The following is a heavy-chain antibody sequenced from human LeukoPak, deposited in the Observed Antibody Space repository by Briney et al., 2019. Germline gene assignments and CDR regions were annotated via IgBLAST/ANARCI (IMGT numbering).Heavy chain of an antibody. J-gene: IGHJ5*02. Sequence: PGGSLRLSCAASGFTFSSYAMSWVRQAPGKGLEWVSATSGSGGSTYYADSVKGRFTISRDNSKNTLYLQMNSLRAEDTAVYYCAKDGTVDTAMVNWFDPWGQGTLVTVSS. D-gene: IGHD5-18*01. CDR3: AKDGTVDTAMVNWFDP. CDR2: TSGSGGST. V-gene: IGHV3-23*01. CDR1: GFTFSSYA.